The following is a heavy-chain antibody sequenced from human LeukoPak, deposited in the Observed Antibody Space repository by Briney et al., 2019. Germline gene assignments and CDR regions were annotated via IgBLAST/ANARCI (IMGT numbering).Heavy chain of an antibody. J-gene: IGHJ3*02. CDR3: ATHTIFRGSQWAFDI. V-gene: IGHV4-39*07. CDR2: IYHSGST. D-gene: IGHD3-16*01. Sequence: SETLSLTCTVSGGSISSSSDYWGWVRQPPGKGLEWIGSIYHSGSTYYNPSLKSRVTISVDTSKNQFSLKLSSVTAADTAVYYCATHTIFRGSQWAFDIWGQGTMVTVSS. CDR1: GGSISSSSDY.